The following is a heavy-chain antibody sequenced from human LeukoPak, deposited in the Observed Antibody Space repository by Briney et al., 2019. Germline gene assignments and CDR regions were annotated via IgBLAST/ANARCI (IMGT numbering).Heavy chain of an antibody. V-gene: IGHV3-30*18. Sequence: GGSLRLSCAASGFTFSSYGMHWVRQAPGKGLEWVAVISYDGSNKYYADSVKGRFTISRDNSKNTLYLQMNSLRAEDTAVYYCAKDHYGGNSEVTDYYYGMDVWGQGTTVTVSS. D-gene: IGHD4-23*01. J-gene: IGHJ6*02. CDR1: GFTFSSYG. CDR2: ISYDGSNK. CDR3: AKDHYGGNSEVTDYYYGMDV.